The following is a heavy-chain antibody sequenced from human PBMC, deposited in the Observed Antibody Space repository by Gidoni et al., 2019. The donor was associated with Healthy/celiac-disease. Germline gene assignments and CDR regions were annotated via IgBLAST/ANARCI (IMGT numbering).Heavy chain of an antibody. CDR2: ISGSGGST. Sequence: VQLLESGGGLVPPGGSLSLPCAPSGFTFSSYAMSWVRQAPGKGLEWVSAISGSGGSTYYADSVKGRFTISRDNSKNTLYLQMNSLRAEDTAVYYCAKEAHADAGANILHFDYWGQGTLVTVSS. CDR3: AKEAHADAGANILHFDY. V-gene: IGHV3-23*01. J-gene: IGHJ4*02. CDR1: GFTFSSYA. D-gene: IGHD2-2*01.